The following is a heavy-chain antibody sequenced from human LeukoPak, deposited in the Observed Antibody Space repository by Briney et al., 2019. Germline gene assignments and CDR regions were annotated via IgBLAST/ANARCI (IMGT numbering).Heavy chain of an antibody. CDR3: ARETLVEVAGTTYNWFDP. D-gene: IGHD6-19*01. CDR2: ISSSGSTI. CDR1: GFTFSSYE. V-gene: IGHV3-48*03. Sequence: GGSLRLSCAASGFTFSSYEMNWVRQAPGKGLEWVSYISSSGSTIYYADSVKGRFTISRDNAKNSLYLQMNSLRAEDTAVYYCARETLVEVAGTTYNWFDPWGQGTLVTVSS. J-gene: IGHJ5*02.